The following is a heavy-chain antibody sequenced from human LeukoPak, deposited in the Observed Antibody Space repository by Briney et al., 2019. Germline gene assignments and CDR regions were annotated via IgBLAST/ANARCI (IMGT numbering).Heavy chain of an antibody. Sequence: GGTLRLSCAASGFTFSSYWMSWVRQAPGKRLEWVANIKQDGSEKYYVDSVKGRFTISRDNDNAKDSLYLQMNSLRAEDTAVYYCARARSIRVFDIWGQGRMVTVSS. CDR1: GFTFSSYW. CDR2: IKQDGSEK. D-gene: IGHD5-12*01. J-gene: IGHJ3*02. CDR3: ARARSIRVFDI. V-gene: IGHV3-7*01.